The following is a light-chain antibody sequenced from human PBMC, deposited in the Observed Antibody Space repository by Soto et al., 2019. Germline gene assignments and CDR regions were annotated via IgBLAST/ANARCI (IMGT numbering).Light chain of an antibody. V-gene: IGLV2-14*01. CDR1: SSDVGCYNY. CDR2: EVS. CDR3: SSYTSSSTYV. J-gene: IGLJ1*01. Sequence: QSVLTQPVSVFGSPGQSVTISCIGKSSDVGCYNYVSWYQQHPGKAPKRMIYEVSNRPSGVSNRFSGSKSGNTASLTISGLQAEDEADYYCSSYTSSSTYVFGTGTKVTVL.